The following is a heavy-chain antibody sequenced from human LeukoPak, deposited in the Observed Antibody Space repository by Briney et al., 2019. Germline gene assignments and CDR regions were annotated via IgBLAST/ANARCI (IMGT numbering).Heavy chain of an antibody. J-gene: IGHJ6*03. D-gene: IGHD2-2*02. CDR1: GYTFTSYG. CDR2: ISAYNGNT. Sequence: GASVKVSCKASGYTFTSYGISWVRQAPGQGLEWMGWISAYNGNTHYAQKLQGRVTMTTDTSTSTVYMELRSLRSDDTAVYYCARGDEYHYYYYYMDVWGKGTTVTVSS. CDR3: ARGDEYHYYYYYMDV. V-gene: IGHV1-18*01.